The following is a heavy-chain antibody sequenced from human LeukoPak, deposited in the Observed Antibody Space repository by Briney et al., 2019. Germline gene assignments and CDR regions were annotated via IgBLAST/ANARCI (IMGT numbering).Heavy chain of an antibody. Sequence: SETLSLTCAVYGGSFSGYYWSWIRQPPGKGLEWIGEINHSGSTNYNPSLKSRVTISVDTSKNQFSLKLSSVTAADTAVYYCARGLHELGDSSGYLRFSRAFDIWGQGTMVTVSS. V-gene: IGHV4-34*01. CDR3: ARGLHELGDSSGYLRFSRAFDI. J-gene: IGHJ3*02. CDR1: GGSFSGYY. D-gene: IGHD3-22*01. CDR2: INHSGST.